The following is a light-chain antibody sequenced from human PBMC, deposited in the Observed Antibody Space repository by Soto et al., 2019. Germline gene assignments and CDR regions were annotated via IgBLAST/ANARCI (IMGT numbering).Light chain of an antibody. CDR3: QQRYSALT. CDR2: AAS. Sequence: DIQMTQSPSSLSACVGDRVTITCRASQSISSYLNWYQQKPGKAPKLLIYAASSLQSGVPSRFSGSGSGTDFTLTISSLQPEDFATYYCQQRYSALTFGGGTKVEIK. V-gene: IGKV1-39*01. CDR1: QSISSY. J-gene: IGKJ4*01.